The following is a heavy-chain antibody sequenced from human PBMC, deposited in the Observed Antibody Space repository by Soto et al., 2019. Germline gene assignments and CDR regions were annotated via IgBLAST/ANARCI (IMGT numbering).Heavy chain of an antibody. V-gene: IGHV1-3*01. Sequence: PSVKLSCEAAGYTLTSYVMELAGQAPGQRLEWMGWINAGNGNTKYSQKLQGRVTMTTDTSTSTAYMELRSLRSDDTAVYYCARDGSGWLINIDYWGQGTLVTVSS. J-gene: IGHJ4*02. D-gene: IGHD6-19*01. CDR2: INAGNGNT. CDR1: GYTLTSYV. CDR3: ARDGSGWLINIDY.